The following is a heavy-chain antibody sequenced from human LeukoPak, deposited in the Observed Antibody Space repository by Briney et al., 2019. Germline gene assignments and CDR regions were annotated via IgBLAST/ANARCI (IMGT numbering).Heavy chain of an antibody. CDR3: ARSGYCSGGSCRNWFDP. D-gene: IGHD2-15*01. V-gene: IGHV1-69*13. Sequence: SVTVSCKASGGTFSSYAISWVRQAPGQGLEWMGGIIPIFGTANYAQKFQGRATITADESTSTAYMELSSLRSEDTAVYYCARSGYCSGGSCRNWFDPWGQGTLVTVSS. CDR1: GGTFSSYA. CDR2: IIPIFGTA. J-gene: IGHJ5*02.